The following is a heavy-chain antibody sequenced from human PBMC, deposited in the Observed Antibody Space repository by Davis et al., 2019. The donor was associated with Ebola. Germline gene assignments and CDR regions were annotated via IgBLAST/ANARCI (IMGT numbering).Heavy chain of an antibody. J-gene: IGHJ4*02. CDR3: ASQGHKKNYLIHDF. Sequence: GESLKISCTASGYSFNTYWIGWVRQLPGKGLEWMGNFHPGTSDLKYSPSFQGQIIIPVDRSIRTAYLEWRSLQSSDTGIYYCASQGHKKNYLIHDFWGQGTPVTVTS. D-gene: IGHD3-10*01. CDR2: FHPGTSDL. V-gene: IGHV5-51*01. CDR1: GYSFNTYW.